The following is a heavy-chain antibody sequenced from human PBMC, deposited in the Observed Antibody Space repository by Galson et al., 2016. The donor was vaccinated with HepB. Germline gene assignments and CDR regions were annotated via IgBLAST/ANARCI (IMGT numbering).Heavy chain of an antibody. V-gene: IGHV5-51*01. CDR3: ARPTNDADEYGGSGFAY. J-gene: IGHJ4*02. D-gene: IGHD1-26*01. CDR1: GYTFNDYW. CDR2: IFPDDFDT. Sequence: QSGAEVKKPGESLKISCRGSGYTFNDYWIAWVRQVPGKGLEYMGMIFPDDFDTRYSPSFQGHVTISVDRSTKTAYLQWTSLRASDTATYFCARPTNDADEYGGSGFAYWGQGTLVIVSS.